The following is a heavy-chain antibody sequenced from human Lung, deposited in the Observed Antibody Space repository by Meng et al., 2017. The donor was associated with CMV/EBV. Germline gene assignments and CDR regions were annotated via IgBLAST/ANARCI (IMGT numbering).Heavy chain of an antibody. Sequence: SXTLSLXCTVSGHPITTYYWSWIRQPPGKGLEWIGYISYSGSTNYSPSLRSRVSLSVDTSKNQFSLELSAVTAADTAMYYCARDRAALGYYYYAIDVWGQGXTVTVSS. CDR1: GHPITTYY. V-gene: IGHV4-59*01. D-gene: IGHD2-15*01. CDR3: ARDRAALGYYYYAIDV. J-gene: IGHJ6*02. CDR2: ISYSGST.